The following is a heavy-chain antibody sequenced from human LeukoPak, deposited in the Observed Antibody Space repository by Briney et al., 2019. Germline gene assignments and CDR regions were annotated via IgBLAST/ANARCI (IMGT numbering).Heavy chain of an antibody. CDR1: GFTFSSYW. CDR3: ASIPPGVVTAIWFDP. J-gene: IGHJ5*02. CDR2: IKQDGSEK. V-gene: IGHV3-7*02. D-gene: IGHD2-21*02. Sequence: PGGSVRLSCAASGFTFSSYWMSWVRQAPGKGLEWVANIKQDGSEKYYVDSVKGRFTISRDNAKNSLYLQMNSLRAEDTAVYYCASIPPGVVTAIWFDPWGQGTLVTDSS.